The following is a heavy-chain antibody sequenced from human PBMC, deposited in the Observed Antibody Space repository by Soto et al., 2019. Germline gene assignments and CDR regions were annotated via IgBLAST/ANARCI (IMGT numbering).Heavy chain of an antibody. D-gene: IGHD6-13*01. CDR1: GGSISSGGYY. CDR2: IYYSGST. V-gene: IGHV4-31*01. CDR3: AIAHLGAATDSYAFDI. Sequence: QVQLQESGPGLVKPSQTLSLTCTVSGGSISSGGYYWSWIRQHPGKGLEWIGYIYYSGSTYYNPSLKSPVTMSVDTSKDQSSLKLSSVTAASTAVDYWAIAHLGAATDSYAFDIWGQGTMVTVSS. J-gene: IGHJ3*02.